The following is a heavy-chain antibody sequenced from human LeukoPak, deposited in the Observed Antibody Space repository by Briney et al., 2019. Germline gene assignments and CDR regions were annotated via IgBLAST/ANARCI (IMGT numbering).Heavy chain of an antibody. V-gene: IGHV3-74*01. CDR3: ARPYPYCSGGSCYANWFDP. Sequence: PGGSLRLSCAASGFTFSSYWMHWVRQAPGKGLVWVSRINSDGTITTYADSVKGRFTISRDNAKNTLYLQMNSLRAEDTAVYYCARPYPYCSGGSCYANWFDPWGQGTLVTVSS. CDR2: INSDGTIT. CDR1: GFTFSSYW. J-gene: IGHJ5*02. D-gene: IGHD2-15*01.